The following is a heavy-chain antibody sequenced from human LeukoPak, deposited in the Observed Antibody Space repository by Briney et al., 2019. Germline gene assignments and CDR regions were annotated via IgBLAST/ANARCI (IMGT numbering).Heavy chain of an antibody. CDR3: ARDRYCSSTSCYDAFDI. Sequence: PWETLSLTCTVSGGSISRHYWSWIRQPPGKGLKWIGDIYYSGSTNYNPSLKSRVTISVDTSKNQFSLKLSSVTAAETAVYYCARDRYCSSTSCYDAFDICGQGTMVTVSS. CDR1: GGSISRHY. J-gene: IGHJ3*02. V-gene: IGHV4-59*11. D-gene: IGHD2-2*01. CDR2: IYYSGST.